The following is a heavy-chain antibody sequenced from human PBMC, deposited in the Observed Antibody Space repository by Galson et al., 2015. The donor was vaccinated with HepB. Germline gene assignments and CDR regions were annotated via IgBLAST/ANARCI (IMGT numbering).Heavy chain of an antibody. V-gene: IGHV3-48*01. Sequence: SLRLSCAASGFTFPVYAMNWVRQAPGKGPEWISHISAQSNIIYYADSVTGRFTISRDNDKDTVYLQMSSLSADDTAVYYCARDSGYVSGWYAGRGGFDYWGQGALVIVSS. J-gene: IGHJ4*02. CDR1: GFTFPVYA. CDR3: ARDSGYVSGWYAGRGGFDY. D-gene: IGHD6-19*01. CDR2: ISAQSNII.